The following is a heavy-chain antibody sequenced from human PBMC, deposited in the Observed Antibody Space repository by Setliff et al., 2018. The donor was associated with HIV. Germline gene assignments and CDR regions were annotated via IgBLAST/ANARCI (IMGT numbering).Heavy chain of an antibody. CDR3: ARDGGDGSGYYYADY. Sequence: ASVKVSCKASGCTFTRNQIHWVRQAPGQGLEWMGIINPSGGSASYAEKFQGRVTMTSDTSTNTVYMELRSLRSEETAVFYCARDGGDGSGYYYADYWGQGTLVTSPQ. CDR1: GCTFTRNQ. CDR2: INPSGGSA. V-gene: IGHV1-46*01. J-gene: IGHJ4*02. D-gene: IGHD3-22*01.